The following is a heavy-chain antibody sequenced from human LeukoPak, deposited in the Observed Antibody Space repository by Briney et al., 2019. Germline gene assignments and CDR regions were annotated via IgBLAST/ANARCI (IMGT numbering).Heavy chain of an antibody. Sequence: SETLSLTCAVSGGSISSSNWWSWVRQPPGKGLEWIGEIYHSGSTNYNPSLKSRVTISVDKSKNQFSLKLSSVTAADTAVYYCATYYDYVWGSYRSFVYWGQGTLVTVSS. V-gene: IGHV4-4*02. D-gene: IGHD3-16*02. J-gene: IGHJ4*02. CDR2: IYHSGST. CDR3: ATYYDYVWGSYRSFVY. CDR1: GGSISSSNW.